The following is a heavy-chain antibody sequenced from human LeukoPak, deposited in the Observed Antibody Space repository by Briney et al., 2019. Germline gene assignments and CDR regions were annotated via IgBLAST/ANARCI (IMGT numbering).Heavy chain of an antibody. CDR1: GFTVSTYR. CDR2: ISGSGDNT. V-gene: IGHV3-23*01. D-gene: IGHD3-22*01. Sequence: GSLRLSCAASGFTVSTYRMSWVRQAPGKGLEWVSGISGSGDNTYYADSVKGRFTISRDNSKNTLYVQVNSLGTEDTAAYYCAKGSYYDSSGSFYFDYWGQGTLVTVST. CDR3: AKGSYYDSSGSFYFDY. J-gene: IGHJ4*02.